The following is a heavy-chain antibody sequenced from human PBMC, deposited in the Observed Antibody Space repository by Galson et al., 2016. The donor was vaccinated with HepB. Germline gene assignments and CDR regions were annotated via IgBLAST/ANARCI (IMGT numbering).Heavy chain of an antibody. Sequence: SVKVSCKASGYSFSSYGITWVRQAPGQGLEWMGSISGYSGTTDYAQELQGRVSMTRDTSTSTAYMELRSLTSDDTAVYYCARVRHKYYFYYMDVWGKGTTVTVSS. J-gene: IGHJ6*03. CDR1: GYSFSSYG. D-gene: IGHD3-16*01. CDR3: ARVRHKYYFYYMDV. V-gene: IGHV1-18*04. CDR2: ISGYSGTT.